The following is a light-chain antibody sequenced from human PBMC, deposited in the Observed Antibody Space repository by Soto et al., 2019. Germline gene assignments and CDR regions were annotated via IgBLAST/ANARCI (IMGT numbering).Light chain of an antibody. CDR3: QQRGQWPIT. Sequence: EIVMTQSQATLSVSPGERATLSCRASQSVNSNYLAWYQQKPGQAPRLLIYGITKRATDIPDRFSGSGSGTEFSLTISGLQPEDFATYYCQQRGQWPITFGQGTRLEIK. CDR2: GIT. CDR1: QSVNSN. V-gene: IGKV3D-15*01. J-gene: IGKJ5*01.